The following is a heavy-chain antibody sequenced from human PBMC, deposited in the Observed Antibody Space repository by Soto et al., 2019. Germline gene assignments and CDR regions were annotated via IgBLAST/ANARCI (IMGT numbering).Heavy chain of an antibody. D-gene: IGHD3-22*01. CDR3: ARVSSGWPAAYDY. J-gene: IGHJ4*02. CDR1: GYMFSSYW. V-gene: IGHV5-51*01. Sequence: SLKISCKGSGYMFSSYWIGWVRQMPGKGLEWLGSIYPGDSDTRYNPSFEGQVTMSTDKSITTAFLQWSSLKASDTALYYCARVSSGWPAAYDYWGQGTQVTVSS. CDR2: IYPGDSDT.